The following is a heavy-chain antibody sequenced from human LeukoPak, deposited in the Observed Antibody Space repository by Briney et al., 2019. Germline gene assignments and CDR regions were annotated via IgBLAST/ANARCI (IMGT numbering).Heavy chain of an antibody. J-gene: IGHJ4*02. CDR2: ISAYNGNT. D-gene: IGHD2-15*01. CDR1: GYTFTSYG. Sequence: ASVKVSCKASGYTFTSYGISWVRQAPGQGLEWMGWISAYNGNTNYAQKLQGRVTMTTDASTSTAYMELRSLRSDDTAVYYCARVPIYCSGGSCYSTHAWGGYYFDYWGQGTLVTVSS. CDR3: ARVPIYCSGGSCYSTHAWGGYYFDY. V-gene: IGHV1-18*01.